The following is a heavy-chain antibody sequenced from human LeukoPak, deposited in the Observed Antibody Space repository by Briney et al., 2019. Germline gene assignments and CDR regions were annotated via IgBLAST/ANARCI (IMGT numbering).Heavy chain of an antibody. V-gene: IGHV3-NL1*01. D-gene: IGHD5-24*01. CDR3: AKDLHYNDGRWEFDP. CDR1: GFTFSSYG. Sequence: GGSLRHSCAASGFTFSSYGMHWVRQAPGKGLEWVAGILGSGTTYYSDSVKGRFTISKDNSKKVVYLQMNSLRVEDTAIYYCAKDLHYNDGRWEFDPWGQGTLVTVSS. CDR2: ILGSGTT. J-gene: IGHJ5*02.